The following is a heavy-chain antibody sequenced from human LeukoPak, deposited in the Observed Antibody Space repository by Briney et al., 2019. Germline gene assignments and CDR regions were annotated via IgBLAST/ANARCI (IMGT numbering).Heavy chain of an antibody. CDR2: INHSGST. Sequence: SETLTLTCAVYGGSFSGYYWSWIRQPPGKGLEWIGEINHSGSTNYNPSLKSRVTISVDTPKNQFSLKLSSVTAADTAVYYCARKTIEPIEGNFDYWGQGSLVTVSS. CDR1: GGSFSGYY. D-gene: IGHD2/OR15-2a*01. V-gene: IGHV4-34*01. CDR3: ARKTIEPIEGNFDY. J-gene: IGHJ4*02.